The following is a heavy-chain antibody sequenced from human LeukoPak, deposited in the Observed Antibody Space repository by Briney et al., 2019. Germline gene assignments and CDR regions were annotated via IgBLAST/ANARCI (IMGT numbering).Heavy chain of an antibody. CDR3: AREGSVKSPVDTVDY. V-gene: IGHV1-18*01. CDR2: ISAYNGNT. CDR1: GYTFTSYG. J-gene: IGHJ4*02. Sequence: ASVKVSCKASGYTFTSYGISWVRQAPGQGLEWMGWISAYNGNTNYAQKLQGRVTMTTDTSTSTAYMELRSLRSDDTAVYYCAREGSVKSPVDTVDYWGQGTLVTVSS. D-gene: IGHD2-21*01.